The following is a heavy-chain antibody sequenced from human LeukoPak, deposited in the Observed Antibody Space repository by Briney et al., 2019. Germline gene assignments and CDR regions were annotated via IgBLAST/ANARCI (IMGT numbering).Heavy chain of an antibody. J-gene: IGHJ6*02. Sequence: GESLKISCKGSGYSFTSYWIGWVRQMPGKGLEWMGIIYPGDSDTRYSPSFQGQVTISADKSISTAYLQWSSLKASDTAMYYCARHPTAMVTPDSVSGMDVWGQGTTVTVSS. D-gene: IGHD5-18*01. CDR2: IYPGDSDT. V-gene: IGHV5-51*01. CDR3: ARHPTAMVTPDSVSGMDV. CDR1: GYSFTSYW.